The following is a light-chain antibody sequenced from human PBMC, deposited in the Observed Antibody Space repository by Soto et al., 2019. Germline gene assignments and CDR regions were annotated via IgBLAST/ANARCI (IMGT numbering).Light chain of an antibody. CDR3: ASYSTITPFV. J-gene: IGLJ1*01. Sequence: QSVLTQPASVSGSPGQSITISCTGTSSDVGGYNYVSWFQHHPGKAPKLIIYEVSYRPSGVSARFSGSKSGDTASLTISGLQAEDEADYFCASYSTITPFVFGTGTKLTVL. V-gene: IGLV2-14*01. CDR2: EVS. CDR1: SSDVGGYNY.